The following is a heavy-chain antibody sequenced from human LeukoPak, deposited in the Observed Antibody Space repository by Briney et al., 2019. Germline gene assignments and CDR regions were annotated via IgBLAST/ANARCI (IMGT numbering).Heavy chain of an antibody. Sequence: PGGSLRLSCAASGFTFSSYSMNWVRQAPGKGLEWVSSISSSSSYIYYADSVKGRFTISRHNAKNSLYLQMNSLRAEDAAVYYCARGGLGIAVAGPYYYYYMDVWGKGTTVTISS. J-gene: IGHJ6*03. CDR2: ISSSSSYI. V-gene: IGHV3-21*01. CDR3: ARGGLGIAVAGPYYYYYMDV. CDR1: GFTFSSYS. D-gene: IGHD6-19*01.